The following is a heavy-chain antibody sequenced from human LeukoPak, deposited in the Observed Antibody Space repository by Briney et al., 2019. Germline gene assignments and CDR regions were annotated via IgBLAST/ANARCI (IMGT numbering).Heavy chain of an antibody. CDR2: ISSSDDTI. CDR1: GFTFSSYE. CDR3: ARKTYYYDSRGQGHDAFDI. V-gene: IGHV3-48*03. J-gene: IGHJ3*02. Sequence: GGSLRLFCAASGFTFSSYEMNWVRQAPGKGLEWVSCISSSDDTIYYADSVKGRFTISRDNAKNSLYLQMNSLRAEDTAVYYCARKTYYYDSRGQGHDAFDIWGQGTMITVSS. D-gene: IGHD3-22*01.